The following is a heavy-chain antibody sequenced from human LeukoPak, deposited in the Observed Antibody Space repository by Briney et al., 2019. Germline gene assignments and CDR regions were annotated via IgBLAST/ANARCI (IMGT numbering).Heavy chain of an antibody. CDR2: ISTRSSYI. D-gene: IGHD3-3*01. CDR3: AREAITISAMDV. Sequence: GGSLRLSCADSGFTFSSYSMNWVRQAPGKGLEWVSFISTRSSYIYYADSVKGRFTISRDNAKNSLYLQMNSLRAEDTAVYYCAREAITISAMDVWGKGTTVTVSS. CDR1: GFTFSSYS. J-gene: IGHJ6*03. V-gene: IGHV3-21*01.